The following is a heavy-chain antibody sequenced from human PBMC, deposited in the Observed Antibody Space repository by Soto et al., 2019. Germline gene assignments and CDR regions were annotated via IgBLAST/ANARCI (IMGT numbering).Heavy chain of an antibody. CDR2: IGPEGGAT. CDR3: GRGRSGQIVVFY. D-gene: IGHD5-12*01. CDR1: GYTFTGHY. J-gene: IGHJ4*02. V-gene: IGHV1-2*02. Sequence: ASVKVSCKASGYTFTGHYIHWVRQAPEQGPEWMGEIGPEGGATRYAQKFQGRVTMTRDMSITTVYMELNNLSPDDTAVYYCGRGRSGQIVVFYWGQGTPVTVSS.